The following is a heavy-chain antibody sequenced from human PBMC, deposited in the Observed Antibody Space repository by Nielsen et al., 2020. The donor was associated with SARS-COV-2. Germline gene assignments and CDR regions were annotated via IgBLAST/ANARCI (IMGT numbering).Heavy chain of an antibody. CDR2: IYRSDNS. V-gene: IGHV3-53*01. Sequence: GGSLRLSCAASGFSVSRYFMSWVRQAPGKGLEWLSIIYRSDNSYYADSVKCRFTISRDNSKNTLYLQMNSLSGDDTAVYYCASGSGDSLAFDIWGQGTMVIVSS. CDR1: GFSVSRYF. J-gene: IGHJ3*02. D-gene: IGHD1-26*01. CDR3: ASGSGDSLAFDI.